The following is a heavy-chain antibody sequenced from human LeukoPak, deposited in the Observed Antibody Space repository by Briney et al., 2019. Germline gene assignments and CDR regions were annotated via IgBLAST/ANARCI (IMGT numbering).Heavy chain of an antibody. CDR3: AKGPGASSWYYFYYYGMDV. Sequence: GGSLRLSCAASGFTFSSYGMHWVRQAPGKGLEWVAVISYDGSNKYYADSVKGRFTISRDNSKNTLYLQMNSLRAEDTAVYYCAKGPGASSWYYFYYYGMDVWGQGTTVTVSS. CDR2: ISYDGSNK. V-gene: IGHV3-30*18. D-gene: IGHD6-13*01. CDR1: GFTFSSYG. J-gene: IGHJ6*02.